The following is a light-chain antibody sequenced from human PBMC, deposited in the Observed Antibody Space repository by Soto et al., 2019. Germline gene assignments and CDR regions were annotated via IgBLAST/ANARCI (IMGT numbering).Light chain of an antibody. CDR2: WAS. CDR1: QSLFFSSNNRNY. V-gene: IGKV4-1*01. J-gene: IGKJ4*01. Sequence: DIVMTQSPESLAVSLGERATINCTSSQSLFFSSNNRNYLAWYQQRAGQPPKLLIYWASSRESGVPDRFSCSGSGTDVTLTISSLQAEDGAVYYCQQYYTTPPISFGGGTKVEIK. CDR3: QQYYTTPPIS.